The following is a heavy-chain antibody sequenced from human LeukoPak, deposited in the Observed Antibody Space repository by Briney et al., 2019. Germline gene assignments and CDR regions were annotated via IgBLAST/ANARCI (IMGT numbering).Heavy chain of an antibody. D-gene: IGHD3-22*01. J-gene: IGHJ4*02. CDR3: ARAPSYYYDSSGYYYGPYFDY. Sequence: SETLSLTCTVSGGSISSYYWSWIRQPAGKGLEWIGRIYTSGSTNYNPSLKSRVTISVDTSKNQFSLKLSSVTAADTAVYYCARAPSYYYDSSGYYYGPYFDYWGQGTLVTVSS. CDR2: IYTSGST. CDR1: GGSISSYY. V-gene: IGHV4-4*07.